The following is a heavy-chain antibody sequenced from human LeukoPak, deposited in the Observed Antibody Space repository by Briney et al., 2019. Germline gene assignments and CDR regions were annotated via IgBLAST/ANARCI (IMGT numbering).Heavy chain of an antibody. CDR3: TTDPPIPAYYYDSSDAFDI. CDR2: FDPEDGET. V-gene: IGHV1-24*01. CDR1: GYTLTELS. J-gene: IGHJ3*02. D-gene: IGHD3-22*01. Sequence: ASVKVSCKVSGYTLTELSMHWVRQAPGKGLEWMGGFDPEDGETIYAQKFQGRVTMTEDTSTDTAYMELGSLRSEDTAVYYCTTDPPIPAYYYDSSDAFDIWGQGTMVTVSS.